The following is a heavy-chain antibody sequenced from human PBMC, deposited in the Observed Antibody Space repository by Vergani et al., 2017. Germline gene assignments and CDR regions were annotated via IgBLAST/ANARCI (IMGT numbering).Heavy chain of an antibody. Sequence: VQLLESGGGLVQPGGSLRLSCAASGFTFSSYAISWVRQAPGQGLEWMGGIIPIFGTANYAQKFQGRVTITADESTSTAYMELSSLRSEDTAVYYCARGPPPRYNWNYGKSFDYWGQGTLVTVSS. D-gene: IGHD1-7*01. J-gene: IGHJ4*02. CDR1: GFTFSSYA. V-gene: IGHV1-69*01. CDR2: IIPIFGTA. CDR3: ARGPPPRYNWNYGKSFDY.